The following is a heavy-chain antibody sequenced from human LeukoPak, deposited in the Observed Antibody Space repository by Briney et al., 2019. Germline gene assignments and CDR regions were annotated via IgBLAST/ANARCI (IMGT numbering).Heavy chain of an antibody. CDR3: ARRSRNGLDAFDI. D-gene: IGHD1-14*01. J-gene: IGHJ3*02. CDR2: IDPNNGDT. V-gene: IGHV1-2*02. CDR1: AYTFTGYY. Sequence: ASVKVSCKASAYTFTGYYLHWVRQAPGQGLQWMGWIDPNNGDTEYAQKFQGRVTMTRDRSISTAYMELGRLTSDGTAVYYCARRSRNGLDAFDIWGQGTMVTVSS.